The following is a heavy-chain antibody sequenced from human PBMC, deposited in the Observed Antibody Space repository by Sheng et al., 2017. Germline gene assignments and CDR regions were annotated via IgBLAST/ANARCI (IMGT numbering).Heavy chain of an antibody. CDR1: GYTFTSYG. CDR2: IDTYNGNT. Sequence: QVQLVQSGTEVKKPGASVKVACKTSGYTFTSYGISWVRQAPGQGLEWMGWIDTYNGNTKYAQKLQGRVTMTTDTSTNTAYMDLRSLTSDDTAVYYCAREREDGYHSAFEIWGQGTLVTVSS. CDR3: AREREDGYHSAFEI. J-gene: IGHJ3*02. V-gene: IGHV1-18*01. D-gene: IGHD5-12*01.